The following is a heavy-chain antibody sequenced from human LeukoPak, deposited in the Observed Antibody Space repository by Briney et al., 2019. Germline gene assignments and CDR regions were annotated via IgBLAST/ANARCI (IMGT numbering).Heavy chain of an antibody. V-gene: IGHV1-46*01. CDR3: ARDGRYTGYDSTPPHAFDI. J-gene: IGHJ3*02. CDR2: INPSGVSS. D-gene: IGHD5-12*01. CDR1: GYTFTNYY. Sequence: GASVKVSCKASGYTFTNYYVHWVRQAPGQGLEWMGIINPSGVSSSYAQRCQGRVTMTRDTSTTTVYMDLSSLRSDDTAMYYCARDGRYTGYDSTPPHAFDIWGQGTMVTVSS.